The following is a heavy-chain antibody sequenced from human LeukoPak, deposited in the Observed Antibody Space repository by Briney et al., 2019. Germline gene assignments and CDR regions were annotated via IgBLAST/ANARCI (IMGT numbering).Heavy chain of an antibody. CDR2: ISSSSSYI. J-gene: IGHJ4*02. CDR1: GFTFSSYE. CDR3: AREGRKQWLVSWGDY. V-gene: IGHV3-21*05. Sequence: GGSLRLSCAASGFTFSSYEMNWVRQAPGKGLEWVSYISSSSSYIYYADSVKGRFTISRDNAKNSLYLQMNSLRAEDTAVYYCAREGRKQWLVSWGDYWGQGTLVTVSS. D-gene: IGHD6-19*01.